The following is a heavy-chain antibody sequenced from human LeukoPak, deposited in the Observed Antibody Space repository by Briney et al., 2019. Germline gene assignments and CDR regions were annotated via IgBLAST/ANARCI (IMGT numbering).Heavy chain of an antibody. J-gene: IGHJ4*02. D-gene: IGHD3-10*01. Sequence: ASVRVSCKASGYTFLSYGFSWVRRAPGQGLEWMGWISNYNGNTNYAPNFHGRLTMTIDTSTTTSYMELRSLRSDDTAVYYCARGRYGSGSYNLIDYWGQGTLVTVSS. CDR2: ISNYNGNT. V-gene: IGHV1-18*01. CDR1: GYTFLSYG. CDR3: ARGRYGSGSYNLIDY.